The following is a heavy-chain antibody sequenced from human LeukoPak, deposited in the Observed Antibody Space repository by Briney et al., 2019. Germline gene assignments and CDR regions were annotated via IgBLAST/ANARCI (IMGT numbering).Heavy chain of an antibody. J-gene: IGHJ6*02. CDR1: SDSISSSY. CDR3: ARLSPLEQVGGYYYHSMDV. Sequence: SETLSLTCTVSSDSISSSYWSWIRQPPGKGLEGIGNVHYTGSTNYNPSLKERAGISIDTSTNQFCLKVNSVTATDTPVYYCARLSPLEQVGGYYYHSMDVWGQGTTVTVSS. CDR2: VHYTGST. V-gene: IGHV4-59*08. D-gene: IGHD6-6*01.